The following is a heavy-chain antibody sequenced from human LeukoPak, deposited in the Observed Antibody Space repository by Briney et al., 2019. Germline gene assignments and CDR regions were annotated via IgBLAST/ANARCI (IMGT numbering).Heavy chain of an antibody. CDR3: TRLPDISGWPFDY. D-gene: IGHD6-19*01. J-gene: IGHJ4*02. CDR2: IRYSGRT. CDR1: DDSINRDF. Sequence: SETLSLTCTASDDSINRDFWTWIRQPPGKGREWIGYIRYSGRTEYNPSLKSRVTISIDRSKNQFSLKLMSVTAADTAIYYCTRLPDISGWPFDYWGQGMLVTVSS. V-gene: IGHV4-59*01.